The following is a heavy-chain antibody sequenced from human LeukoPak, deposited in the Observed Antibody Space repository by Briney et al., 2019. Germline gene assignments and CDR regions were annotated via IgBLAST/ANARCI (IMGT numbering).Heavy chain of an antibody. D-gene: IGHD7-27*01. J-gene: IGHJ3*02. V-gene: IGHV3-30*18. Sequence: GGSLRLSCAASGFTFGSYGIHWVRQAPGKGLEWVAVISYDGSNKYYADSVKGRFTISRDNSKNTLYLQMNSLRAEDTAVYYCAKEQHHWGYAFDIWGQGTMVTVSS. CDR2: ISYDGSNK. CDR3: AKEQHHWGYAFDI. CDR1: GFTFGSYG.